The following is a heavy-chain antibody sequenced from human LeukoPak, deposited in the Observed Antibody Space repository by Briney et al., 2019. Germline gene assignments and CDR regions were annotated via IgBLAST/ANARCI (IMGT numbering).Heavy chain of an antibody. J-gene: IGHJ6*02. CDR3: ARGLLRYFDWLLESGMDV. D-gene: IGHD3-9*01. Sequence: PSETLSLTCAVYGGSFSGYYWTWIRQPPGKGLEWIGEINRSGSPNYNPSLKSRVTISVDTSKSQFSLKLTSVTAADTAVYYCARGLLRYFDWLLESGMDVWGQGTTVTVSS. CDR1: GGSFSGYY. CDR2: INRSGSP. V-gene: IGHV4-34*01.